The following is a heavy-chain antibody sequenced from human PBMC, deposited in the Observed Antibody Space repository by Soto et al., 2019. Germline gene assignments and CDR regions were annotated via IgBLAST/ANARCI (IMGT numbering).Heavy chain of an antibody. J-gene: IGHJ6*02. CDR3: AREEIGPAAVRVSFYYGMDV. CDR2: IIPVLGTA. CDR1: GGIFTSYA. Sequence: QVQLVQSGAEVKKPGSSVKVSCKTSGGIFTSYAISWVRQAPGQGLEWVGGIIPVLGTANYARNFQGRVTITADKSTSTSYMELSSLTSEDTAVYYCAREEIGPAAVRVSFYYGMDVWGQGTTVTASS. V-gene: IGHV1-69*06. D-gene: IGHD2-2*02.